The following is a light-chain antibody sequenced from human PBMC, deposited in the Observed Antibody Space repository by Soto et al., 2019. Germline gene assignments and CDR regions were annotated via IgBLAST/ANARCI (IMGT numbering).Light chain of an antibody. CDR3: AAWDDSLNGLYV. CDR2: DVN. J-gene: IGLJ1*01. V-gene: IGLV2-11*01. Sequence: QSALTQPRSVSGSPGQSVTISCAGATSDVGGYDFVSWHQQHPGKAPKVIIYDVNKRPSGVPDRFSGSKSANTASLTISGLQAEDEADYYCAAWDDSLNGLYVFGTGTKVTVL. CDR1: TSDVGGYDF.